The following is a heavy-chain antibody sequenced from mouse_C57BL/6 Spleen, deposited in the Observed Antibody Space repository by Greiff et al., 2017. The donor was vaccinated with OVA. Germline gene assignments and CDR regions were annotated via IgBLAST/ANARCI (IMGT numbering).Heavy chain of an antibody. V-gene: IGHV1-26*01. Sequence: EVQLQQSGPELVKPGASVKISCKASGYTFTDYYMNWVKQSHGKSLEWIGDINPNNGGTSYNQKFKGKATLTVDKSSSTAYMELRSLTSEDSTVYYCARKEGYGIAWFAYWGQGTLVTVSA. CDR2: INPNNGGT. CDR3: ARKEGYGIAWFAY. D-gene: IGHD2-1*01. J-gene: IGHJ3*01. CDR1: GYTFTDYY.